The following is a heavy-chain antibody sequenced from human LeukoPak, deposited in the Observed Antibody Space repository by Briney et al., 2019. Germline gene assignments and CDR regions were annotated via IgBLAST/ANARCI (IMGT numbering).Heavy chain of an antibody. CDR1: GYTFTSYG. CDR2: ISAYNGNT. V-gene: IGHV1-18*04. D-gene: IGHD4-17*01. Sequence: ASVKVSCKASGYTFTSYGCSWVRQAPGQGLEGMGWISAYNGNTNYAQKLQGRVTMTTDTSTSTAYMELRSLRSDDTAVYYCARNSFDDYGDYDFPPFFDYWGQGTLVTVSS. CDR3: ARNSFDDYGDYDFPPFFDY. J-gene: IGHJ4*02.